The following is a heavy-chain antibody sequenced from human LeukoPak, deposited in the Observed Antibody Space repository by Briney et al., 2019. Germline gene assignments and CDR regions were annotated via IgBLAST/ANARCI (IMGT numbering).Heavy chain of an antibody. D-gene: IGHD6-6*01. CDR2: IIDTGST. Sequence: SETLSLTCAVHGGSFSGYYWTWIRQPPGKGLEWIGEIIDTGSTKYTSSLKSRVTISVDTSKNQFSLSLDSVTAADTAVYYCARDHSEYSSSSGWYWGQGTLVTVSP. CDR3: ARDHSEYSSSSGWY. CDR1: GGSFSGYY. V-gene: IGHV4-34*12. J-gene: IGHJ4*02.